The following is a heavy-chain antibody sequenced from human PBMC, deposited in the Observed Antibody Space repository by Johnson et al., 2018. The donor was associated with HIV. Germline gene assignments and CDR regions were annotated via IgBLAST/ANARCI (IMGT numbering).Heavy chain of an antibody. J-gene: IGHJ3*02. CDR3: AKARSLLDYGGFDAFDI. CDR2: LYSGGSGGST. V-gene: IGHV3-66*01. CDR1: GFIVSSNY. Sequence: VQLVESGGGLVQPGGSPRLSCAASGFIVSSNYMSWVRQAPGKGLEWVSVLYSGGSGGSTYYADSVKGRFTISRDNSKNTLSLQMISLRAEDTAMYYCAKARSLLDYGGFDAFDIWGQGTMVTVSS. D-gene: IGHD4-23*01.